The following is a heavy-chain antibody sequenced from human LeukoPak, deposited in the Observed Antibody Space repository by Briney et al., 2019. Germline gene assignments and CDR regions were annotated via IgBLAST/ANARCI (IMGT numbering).Heavy chain of an antibody. Sequence: SETLSLTCSVSDDSIISSSYYWGWIRPPPGKGLEWIGIIFFRGNTNYSPSLKSRVTMSVDTSKKQFSLNLKSVTAADTAVYYCARHRDVSGYYALDYWGQGTLVTVSA. V-gene: IGHV4-39*01. CDR2: IFFRGNT. D-gene: IGHD3-22*01. CDR1: DDSIISSSYY. J-gene: IGHJ4*02. CDR3: ARHRDVSGYYALDY.